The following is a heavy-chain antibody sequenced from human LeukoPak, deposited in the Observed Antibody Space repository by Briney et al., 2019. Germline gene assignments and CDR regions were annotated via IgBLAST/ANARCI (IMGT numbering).Heavy chain of an antibody. J-gene: IGHJ4*02. CDR1: GGSISSRY. V-gene: IGHV4-59*11. CDR3: ARGGSYVDY. CDR2: IYYSGST. D-gene: IGHD1-26*01. Sequence: SSETLSLTCTVSGGSISSRYWTWIRQSPGKGLEWLGYIYYSGSTNYNPSLKSRVTISVDTSKNQFYLKLSSVTAADTAVYYCARGGSYVDYWGQGTLVTVSS.